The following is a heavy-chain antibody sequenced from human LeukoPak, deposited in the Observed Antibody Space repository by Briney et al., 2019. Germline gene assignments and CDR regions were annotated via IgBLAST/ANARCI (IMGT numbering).Heavy chain of an antibody. J-gene: IGHJ5*02. D-gene: IGHD3-10*01. Sequence: PSETLSLTCTVSGGSITSHTSYWGWIRQPQGKGLEWIGSIYYSGSTFYNPSLKSRVTISVERSENQFSLKLNSVTAADTAVYYCARHYGPWGQGTLVTVSS. CDR2: IYYSGST. CDR1: GGSITSHTSY. CDR3: ARHYGP. V-gene: IGHV4-39*01.